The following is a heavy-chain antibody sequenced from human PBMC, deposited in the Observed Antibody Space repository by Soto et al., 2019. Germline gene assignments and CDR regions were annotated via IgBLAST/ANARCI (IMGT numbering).Heavy chain of an antibody. CDR1: GYSFTSYR. CDR2: IDPSDSYT. Sequence: GESLTISCTCSGYSFTSYRISWVRQMPGKGLEWMGRIDPSDSYTNYSPSFQGHVTISADKSISTAYLQWSSLKASDTAMYYCATHKVSGYYYYGMDVWGQGTTVTVS. V-gene: IGHV5-10-1*01. CDR3: ATHKVSGYYYYGMDV. J-gene: IGHJ6*02.